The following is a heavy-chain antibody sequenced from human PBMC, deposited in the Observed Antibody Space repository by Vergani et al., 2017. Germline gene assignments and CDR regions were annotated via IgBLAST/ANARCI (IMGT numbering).Heavy chain of an antibody. CDR2: IASSGTIT. D-gene: IGHD3-3*01. CDR1: GFRFSNYA. V-gene: IGHV3-23*01. CDR3: AKGGTITIFGSVDYY. J-gene: IGHJ4*02. Sequence: EVQLLESGGGLVQPGGSLRLSCAASGFRFSNYAMSWVRQAPGKGLEWVAAIASSGTITYYSDSVKSRFTVSRDNSQNTLFLQMSSLRAEDTALYYCAKGGTITIFGSVDYYWGQGTLVTVSS.